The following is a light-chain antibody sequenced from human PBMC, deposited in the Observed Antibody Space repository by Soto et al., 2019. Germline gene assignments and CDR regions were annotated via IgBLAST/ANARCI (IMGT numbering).Light chain of an antibody. CDR1: SSNIGSNT. CDR2: SNN. J-gene: IGLJ2*01. CDR3: AAWDDSLNGVV. V-gene: IGLV1-44*01. Sequence: QSVLTQPPSASGTPGQRVTISCTGSSSNIGSNTVNWYQQLPGTAPKLLIYSNNQRPSGVPYRVSGSKSGTSSSLAIRGLQSEAEYYYYCAAWDDSLNGVVFGGGTKLTVL.